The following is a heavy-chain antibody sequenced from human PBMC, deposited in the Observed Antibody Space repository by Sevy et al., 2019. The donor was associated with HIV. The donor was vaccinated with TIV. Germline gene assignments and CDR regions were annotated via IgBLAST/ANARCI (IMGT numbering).Heavy chain of an antibody. D-gene: IGHD4-17*01. Sequence: ASVKVSCKASGYTFNHYGICWVRQAPGQGLEWMGWISAYNGHTNYAQRFQGRITMTTDTSTSTAYMDLRSLRSDDTAVYFCARAGGVDDGDTGWSRVDLDPWGRGTLVTVSS. J-gene: IGHJ5*02. V-gene: IGHV1-18*01. CDR1: GYTFNHYG. CDR3: ARAGGVDDGDTGWSRVDLDP. CDR2: ISAYNGHT.